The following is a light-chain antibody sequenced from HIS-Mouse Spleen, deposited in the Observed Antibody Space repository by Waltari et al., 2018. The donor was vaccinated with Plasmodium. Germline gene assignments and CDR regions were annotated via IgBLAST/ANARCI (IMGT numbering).Light chain of an antibody. CDR1: QGISSY. Sequence: AIRMNQSPSSLSASPGDSVTLTCRASQGISSYLAWYQQKPGKAPKLLIYAASTLQSGVPSRFSGSGSGTDFTLTISCLQSEDFATYYCQQYYSYPLTFGGGTKVEIK. V-gene: IGKV1-8*01. J-gene: IGKJ4*01. CDR2: AAS. CDR3: QQYYSYPLT.